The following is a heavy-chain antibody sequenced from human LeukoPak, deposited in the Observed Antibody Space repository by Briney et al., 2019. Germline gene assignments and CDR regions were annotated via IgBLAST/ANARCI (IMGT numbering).Heavy chain of an antibody. CDR2: ISGSGGST. V-gene: IGHV3-23*01. Sequence: PGRSLRLSCAASGFTFSSYAMSWVRQAPGKGLERVSAISGSGGSTYYADSVKGRFTISRDNSKNTLYLQMNSLRAEDTAVYYCAKDTIFGVGNPFDPWGQGTLVTVSS. CDR3: AKDTIFGVGNPFDP. J-gene: IGHJ5*02. D-gene: IGHD3-3*01. CDR1: GFTFSSYA.